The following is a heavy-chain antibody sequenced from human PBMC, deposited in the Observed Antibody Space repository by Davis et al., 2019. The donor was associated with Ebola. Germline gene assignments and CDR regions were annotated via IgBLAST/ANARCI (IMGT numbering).Heavy chain of an antibody. CDR1: GFTFSSNA. J-gene: IGHJ6*02. Sequence: GGSLRLSCATSGFTFSSNAMSWVRQAPGKGLEWVASISGSGGSTYYGDSVKGRFTFSRDNSKNTLYLQMNSLRAEDTAVYYCARDLGIAVARAQRKGYYGMDVWGQGTTVTVSS. V-gene: IGHV3-23*01. CDR3: ARDLGIAVARAQRKGYYGMDV. D-gene: IGHD6-19*01. CDR2: ISGSGGST.